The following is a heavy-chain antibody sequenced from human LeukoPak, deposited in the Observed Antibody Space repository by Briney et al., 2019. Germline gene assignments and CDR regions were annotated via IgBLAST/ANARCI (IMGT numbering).Heavy chain of an antibody. J-gene: IGHJ1*01. CDR3: ARAPSEIGGYYPEYFRH. CDR1: GVTFSTYW. Sequence: GGSLRLSCVASGVTFSTYWMHWVRQAPGKGLVWVSRIKSDGGTNYADSVKGRFTISRDNAKKTVSLQMNSLRPEDTGVYYCARAPSEIGGYYPEYFRHWGQGTLVTVSS. D-gene: IGHD3-22*01. CDR2: IKSDGGT. V-gene: IGHV3-74*01.